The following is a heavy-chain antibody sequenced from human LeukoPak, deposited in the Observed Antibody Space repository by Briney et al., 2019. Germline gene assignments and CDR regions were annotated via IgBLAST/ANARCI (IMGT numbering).Heavy chain of an antibody. Sequence: GGSLRLSCAASGFTFSSYWMSWVRQAPGKGLEWVASIKQDGSEKYYVDSVKGRFTISRDNAKNSLYLQMNSLRAEDTAVYYCARDPYYYDSSGYSPWGQGTLVTVSS. CDR2: IKQDGSEK. CDR1: GFTFSSYW. D-gene: IGHD3-22*01. V-gene: IGHV3-7*03. J-gene: IGHJ4*02. CDR3: ARDPYYYDSSGYSP.